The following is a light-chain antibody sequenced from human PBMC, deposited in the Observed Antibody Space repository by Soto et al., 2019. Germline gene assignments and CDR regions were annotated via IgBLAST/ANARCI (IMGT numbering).Light chain of an antibody. CDR3: QSYDSTLSDRYV. V-gene: IGLV1-40*01. Sequence: QSVLTQPPSVSGAPGQRVTISCTGSSSNIGAGFDVHWYQQRPGTAPKLLIFGNNNRPSGVPDRFSGSKSGTSASLAITGLQAEDEGDYYCQSYDSTLSDRYVFGPGTKLTVL. CDR1: SSNIGAGFD. J-gene: IGLJ1*01. CDR2: GNN.